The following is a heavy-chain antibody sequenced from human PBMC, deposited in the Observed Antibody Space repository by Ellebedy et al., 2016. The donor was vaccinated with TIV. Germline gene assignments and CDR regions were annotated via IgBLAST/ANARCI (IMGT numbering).Heavy chain of an antibody. V-gene: IGHV3-53*01. CDR1: GFTVSSNY. CDR2: IYSGGST. J-gene: IGHJ6*02. CDR3: ARDSESSGWYYYGMDV. D-gene: IGHD6-19*01. Sequence: GGSLRLXXAASGFTVSSNYMSWVRQAPGKGLEWVSVIYSGGSTYYADSVKGRFTISRDNSKNTLYLQMNSLRAEDTAVYYCARDSESSGWYYYGMDVWGQGTTVTVSS.